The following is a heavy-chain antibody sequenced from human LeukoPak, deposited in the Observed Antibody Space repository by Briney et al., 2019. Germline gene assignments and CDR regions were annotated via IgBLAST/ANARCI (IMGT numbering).Heavy chain of an antibody. V-gene: IGHV4-59*08. D-gene: IGHD1-26*01. CDR1: GGSISGHY. J-gene: IGHJ5*02. Sequence: SETLSLTCTVSGGSISGHYWSWIRQPPGKGLEWIGHIYYSGSTNYNPSLKSRVTMSVDTSKNQFSLKVTSVPAADTAVYYCARRGESYGDNWLHPWGQGLLVPVSS. CDR2: IYYSGST. CDR3: ARRGESYGDNWLHP.